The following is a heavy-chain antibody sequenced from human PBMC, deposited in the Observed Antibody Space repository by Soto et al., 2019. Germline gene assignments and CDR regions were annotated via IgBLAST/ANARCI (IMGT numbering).Heavy chain of an antibody. CDR1: GGSISSGGYS. D-gene: IGHD6-19*01. Sequence: PSETLSLTCAVSGGSISSGGYSWSWIRQPPGKGLEWIGYIYHSGSTYYNPSLKSRVTISVDRSKNQFSLKLSSVTAADTAVYYCASRIGWNYYYGMDVWGQGTTVTVSS. J-gene: IGHJ6*02. V-gene: IGHV4-30-2*01. CDR3: ASRIGWNYYYGMDV. CDR2: IYHSGST.